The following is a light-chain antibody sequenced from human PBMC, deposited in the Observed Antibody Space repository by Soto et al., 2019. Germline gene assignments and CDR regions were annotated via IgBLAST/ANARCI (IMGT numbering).Light chain of an antibody. Sequence: QSALTQPASVSGSPGQSITISCTGTSSDVGGYNYVSWYQQHPGKAPKLMIYDVSNRPSGVSNRFSGSKSGNTASLTISGLQAEDEADDYCSSYTSSSTPYVVFGGGTQLTVL. CDR3: SSYTSSSTPYVV. CDR2: DVS. J-gene: IGLJ2*01. V-gene: IGLV2-14*01. CDR1: SSDVGGYNY.